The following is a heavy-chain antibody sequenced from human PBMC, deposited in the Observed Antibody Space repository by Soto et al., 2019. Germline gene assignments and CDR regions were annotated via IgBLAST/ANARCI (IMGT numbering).Heavy chain of an antibody. CDR3: ARVRTYNWFDP. V-gene: IGHV4-30-4*01. Sequence: SETLSLTCTVSGGSISSGDYYWSWIRQPPGKGLEWIGYIYYSGSTYYNPSLKSRVTISVDTSKNQFSLKLSSVTAADTAVYYCARVRTYNWFDPWGQETLVTVSS. J-gene: IGHJ5*02. CDR2: IYYSGST. CDR1: GGSISSGDYY.